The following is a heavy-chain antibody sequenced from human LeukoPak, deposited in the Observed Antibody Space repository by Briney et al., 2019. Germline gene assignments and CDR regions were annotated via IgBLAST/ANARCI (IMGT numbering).Heavy chain of an antibody. V-gene: IGHV1-18*01. CDR1: GYTFTSYG. D-gene: IGHD4-17*01. CDR3: ARRGYGDFNPDAFDI. CDR2: ISAYNGNT. J-gene: IGHJ3*02. Sequence: ASVKVSCKASGYTFTSYGISWVRQAPGQGLEWMGWISAYNGNTNYAQKLQGRVTMTTDTSTSTAYMELSSLRSEDTAVYYCARRGYGDFNPDAFDIWGQGTMVTVSS.